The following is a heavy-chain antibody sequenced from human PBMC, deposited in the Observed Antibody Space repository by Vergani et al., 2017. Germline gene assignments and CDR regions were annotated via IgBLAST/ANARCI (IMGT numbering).Heavy chain of an antibody. CDR3: ARDSLYGDYTPIYFDY. CDR2: IYSGGST. J-gene: IGHJ4*02. V-gene: IGHV3-66*01. Sequence: EVQLVESGGGLVQPGGSLRLSCAASGFTVSSNYMSWVRPAPGKGLEWVSVIYSGGSTYYADSVKGRFTISRDNSKNTLYLQMNSLRAEDTAVYYCARDSLYGDYTPIYFDYWGQGTLVTVSS. D-gene: IGHD4-17*01. CDR1: GFTVSSNY.